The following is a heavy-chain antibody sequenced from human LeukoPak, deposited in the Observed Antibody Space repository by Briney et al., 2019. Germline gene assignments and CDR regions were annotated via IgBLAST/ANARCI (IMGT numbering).Heavy chain of an antibody. CDR1: GFAFSDYW. CDR2: INQDGSQT. J-gene: IGHJ4*02. CDR3: ARDSSPRYSGYDWVY. D-gene: IGHD5-12*01. Sequence: GGSLRLSCTASGFAFSDYWMSWVRQAPGKGLEWLANINQDGSQTSYVDSVRGRFTVSRDNAKNSLYLQMNSLRADDTAVYYCARDSSPRYSGYDWVYWGRVTLVTVSS. V-gene: IGHV3-7*01.